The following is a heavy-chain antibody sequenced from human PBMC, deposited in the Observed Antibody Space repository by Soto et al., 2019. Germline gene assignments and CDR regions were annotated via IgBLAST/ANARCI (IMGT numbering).Heavy chain of an antibody. CDR3: ARVVGATIGLFDY. D-gene: IGHD1-26*01. CDR1: GGTFSSYA. Sequence: QVQLVQSGAEVKKPGSSVKVSCKASGGTFSSYAISWVRQAPGQGLEWMGGIIPIFDTANYAQKFQGRVTITGDESASTAYMGLSSLRSEDTAVYYWARVVGATIGLFDYWCRGTLVTVSS. CDR2: IIPIFDTA. V-gene: IGHV1-69*01. J-gene: IGHJ4*02.